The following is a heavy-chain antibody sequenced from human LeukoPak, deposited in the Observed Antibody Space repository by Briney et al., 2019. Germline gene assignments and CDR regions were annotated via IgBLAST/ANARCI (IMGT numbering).Heavy chain of an antibody. J-gene: IGHJ4*02. CDR1: GGSIISGNW. D-gene: IGHD5-12*01. V-gene: IGHV4-4*02. CDR2: IYHSGRT. Sequence: SGTLSLTCAVSGGSIISGNWWSWVRQPPGKGLEWIGEIYHSGRTSYNPSLKSRVTISLDKSKNHFSLNLSSVTAADTALYYCASSDGLPPRSDSSYDVFDYWGQGTLVTVSS. CDR3: ASSDGLPPRSDSSYDVFDY.